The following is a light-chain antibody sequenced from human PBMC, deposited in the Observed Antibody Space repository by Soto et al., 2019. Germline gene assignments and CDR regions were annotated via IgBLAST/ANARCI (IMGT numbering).Light chain of an antibody. V-gene: IGKV1-5*03. CDR3: QQYNSYCT. CDR1: QSISNW. Sequence: DIQMTQSPSTLSASVGDRVTITCRASQSISNWLAWYQQKPGKAPNLLIYKASSLESGVPSRFSGSGSGTEFTLTISSLQPDDFATYYCQQYNSYCTFGQGTKLEIK. J-gene: IGKJ2*02. CDR2: KAS.